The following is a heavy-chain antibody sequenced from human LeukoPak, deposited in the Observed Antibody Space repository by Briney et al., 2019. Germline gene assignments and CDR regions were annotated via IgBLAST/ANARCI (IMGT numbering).Heavy chain of an antibody. CDR2: IYYSGST. Sequence: PSETLSLTCTVSGGSISSSSYYWGWIRQPPGKWLEWIGSIYYSGSTYYNPSLKSRVTISVDTSKNQFSLKLSSVTAADTAVYYCARQSLWTNYYDSSGAFDIWGQGTMVTVSS. J-gene: IGHJ3*02. V-gene: IGHV4-39*01. D-gene: IGHD3-22*01. CDR3: ARQSLWTNYYDSSGAFDI. CDR1: GGSISSSSYY.